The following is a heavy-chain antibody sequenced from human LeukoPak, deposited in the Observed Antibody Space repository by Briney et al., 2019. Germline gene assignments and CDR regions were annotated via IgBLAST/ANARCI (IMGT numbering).Heavy chain of an antibody. CDR2: IYYSGST. Sequence: SETLSLTCTVSSYSISSGYYWGWTRQPPGKGLEWIEYIYYSGSTTYNLSLKSRVTISVDTSKNQFSLRLNSVTAADTAVYYCASPPHYYDTSGYSVWGQGTLVTVSS. J-gene: IGHJ4*02. D-gene: IGHD3-22*01. V-gene: IGHV4-61*01. CDR1: SYSISSGYY. CDR3: ASPPHYYDTSGYSV.